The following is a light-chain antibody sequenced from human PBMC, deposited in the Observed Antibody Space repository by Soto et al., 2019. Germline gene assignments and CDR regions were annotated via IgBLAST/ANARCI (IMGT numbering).Light chain of an antibody. J-gene: IGKJ1*01. CDR2: TSS. CDR3: QQSYNIPQT. CDR1: QTINKY. V-gene: IGKV1-39*01. Sequence: DIQMTQSPSSLSASVGDRVTITCRASQTINKYLNWYQQKPGKAPKLLIYTSSTLASGVPSRFSGSRPGTNFTLTISSLQAEDFATYYCQQSYNIPQTFGQGTKVDI.